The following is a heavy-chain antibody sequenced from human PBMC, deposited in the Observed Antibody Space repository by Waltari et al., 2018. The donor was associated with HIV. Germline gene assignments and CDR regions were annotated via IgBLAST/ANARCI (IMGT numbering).Heavy chain of an antibody. CDR1: GYTFSNYY. V-gene: IGHV1-46*01. CDR2: IDPRGGST. CDR3: ARDSSISARRGFDP. D-gene: IGHD6-6*01. J-gene: IGHJ5*02. Sequence: QVVLVQSGAEVKKPGASVQVSCKASGYTFSNYYMNWVRQAPGQGLEWMGLIDPRGGSTTYAQRFQGRLTTTWDTSTGTVFMKFSSLRSDDTAVDYCARDSSISARRGFDPWGQGTLVTVSS.